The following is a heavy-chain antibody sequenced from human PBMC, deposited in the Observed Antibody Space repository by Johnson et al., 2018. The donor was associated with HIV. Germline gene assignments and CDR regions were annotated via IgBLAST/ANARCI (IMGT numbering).Heavy chain of an antibody. CDR3: AREGGKAINDAFDI. J-gene: IGHJ3*02. Sequence: VQLVESGGGLIQPGGSLRLSCAASGFTVSSNFMNWVRQAPGKGLEWGSVIYSGGKKFHADSVKGGFTIPRDNSKNTLSLQMNSLRVEDTAVYYCAREGGKAINDAFDIWGQGTMVTVSS. D-gene: IGHD3-16*01. V-gene: IGHV3-53*01. CDR1: GFTVSSNF. CDR2: IYSGGKK.